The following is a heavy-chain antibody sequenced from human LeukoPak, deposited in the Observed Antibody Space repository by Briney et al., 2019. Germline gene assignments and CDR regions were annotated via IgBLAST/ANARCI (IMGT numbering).Heavy chain of an antibody. CDR1: GGSVSRGYYY. Sequence: SQTLSLTCTVSGGSVSRGYYYWSWIRQPAGERLEWIGRIYTDGSIYYNPSLKSRVTISLDTSQNHFSLKLTSVTAADTAVYYCAREEVSGPFRYWGQGTLVTVSS. V-gene: IGHV4-61*02. CDR3: AREEVSGPFRY. D-gene: IGHD5/OR15-5a*01. J-gene: IGHJ4*02. CDR2: IYTDGSI.